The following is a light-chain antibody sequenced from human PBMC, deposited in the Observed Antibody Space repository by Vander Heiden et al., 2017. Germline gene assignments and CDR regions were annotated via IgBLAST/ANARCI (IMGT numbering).Light chain of an antibody. J-gene: IGLJ2*01. V-gene: IGLV3-21*02. CDR1: NIGSKS. Sequence: SYVLTQPPPMSMAPGQPARITCGGNNIGSKSVHWYQQKPGQAPVLVVYDDSDRPSGIPERFSGSNSGNTATLTISRVEAGDEADYYCQVWDSSSDHVVFGGGTKLTVL. CDR3: QVWDSSSDHVV. CDR2: DDS.